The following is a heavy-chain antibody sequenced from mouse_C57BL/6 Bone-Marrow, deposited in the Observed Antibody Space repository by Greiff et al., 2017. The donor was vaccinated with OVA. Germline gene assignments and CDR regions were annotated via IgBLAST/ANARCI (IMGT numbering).Heavy chain of an antibody. D-gene: IGHD2-12*01. CDR1: GYSITSGYY. V-gene: IGHV3-6*01. CDR2: ISYDGSN. J-gene: IGHJ4*01. Sequence: EVQLVESGPGLVKPSQSLSLTCSVTGYSITSGYYWNWIRQFPGNKLEWMGYISYDGSNNYNPSLKNRISITRDTSKNQFFLKLNSVTTEDTATYYCARGERRAMDYWGQGTSVTVSS. CDR3: ARGERRAMDY.